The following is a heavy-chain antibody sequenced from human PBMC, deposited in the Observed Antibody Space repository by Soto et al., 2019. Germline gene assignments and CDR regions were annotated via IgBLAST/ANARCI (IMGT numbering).Heavy chain of an antibody. V-gene: IGHV3-9*01. CDR3: AKVDVFDWLGTFDY. CDR2: ISWNSGSI. CDR1: GFTFDDYA. D-gene: IGHD3-9*01. Sequence: EVQLVESGGGLVQPGRSLRLSCAASGFTFDDYAMHWVRQAPGKGLEWVSGISWNSGSIGYADSVKGRFTISRDNAKNSLYLQMNSLRAEDTALYYCAKVDVFDWLGTFDYWGQGTLVTVSS. J-gene: IGHJ4*02.